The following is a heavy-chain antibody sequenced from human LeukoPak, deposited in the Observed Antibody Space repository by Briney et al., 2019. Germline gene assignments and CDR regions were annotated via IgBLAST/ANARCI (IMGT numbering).Heavy chain of an antibody. D-gene: IGHD6-13*01. CDR1: GGSISSGGYY. J-gene: IGHJ4*02. V-gene: IGHV4-30-2*01. CDR2: IYHSGST. Sequence: SETLSLTCTVSGGSISSGGYYWSWIRQPSGKGLEWIGYIYHSGSTYYNPSLKSRVTISVDRSKNQFSLKLSSVTAADTAVYYCARGLIAAAAPGYWGQGTLVTVSS. CDR3: ARGLIAAAAPGY.